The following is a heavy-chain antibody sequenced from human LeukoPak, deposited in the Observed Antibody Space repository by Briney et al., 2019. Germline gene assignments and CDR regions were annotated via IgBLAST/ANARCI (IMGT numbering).Heavy chain of an antibody. D-gene: IGHD3-3*02. CDR3: ARHPRVLGSGAFDI. J-gene: IGHJ3*02. V-gene: IGHV4-34*01. Sequence: GSLRLSCAASGFTFSSYAMSWVRQPPGKGLEWIGEINHSGSTNYNPSLKSRVTISVDTSKNQFSLKLSSVTAADTAVYYCARHPRVLGSGAFDIWGQGTMVTVSS. CDR1: GFTFSSYA. CDR2: INHSGST.